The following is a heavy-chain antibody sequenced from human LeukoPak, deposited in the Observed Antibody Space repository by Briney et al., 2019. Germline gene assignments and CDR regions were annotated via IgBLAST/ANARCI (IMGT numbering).Heavy chain of an antibody. J-gene: IGHJ3*02. CDR1: GFTFSSYS. Sequence: GGSLRLSCAASGFTFSSYSMNWVRQAPGKRLEWVSSISSSSSYIYYADSVKGRFTISRDNAKNSLYLQMNSLRAEDTAVYYCARGSGYYPSDAFDIWGQGTMVTVSS. CDR3: ARGSGYYPSDAFDI. D-gene: IGHD3-22*01. CDR2: ISSSSSYI. V-gene: IGHV3-21*01.